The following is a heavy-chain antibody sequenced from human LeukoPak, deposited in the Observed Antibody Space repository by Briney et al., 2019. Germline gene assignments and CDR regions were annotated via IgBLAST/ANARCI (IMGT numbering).Heavy chain of an antibody. CDR1: GYTFTGYY. CDR3: ARDLIASSSWHYYYYYYMDV. V-gene: IGHV1-2*02. D-gene: IGHD6-13*01. J-gene: IGHJ6*03. Sequence: GASVTVSCKASGYTFTGYYMHWVRQAPGQGLGWMGWINPNSGGTNYAQKFQGRVTMTRDTSISTAYMELSRLRSDDTAVYYCARDLIASSSWHYYYYYYMDVWGKGTTVTVSS. CDR2: INPNSGGT.